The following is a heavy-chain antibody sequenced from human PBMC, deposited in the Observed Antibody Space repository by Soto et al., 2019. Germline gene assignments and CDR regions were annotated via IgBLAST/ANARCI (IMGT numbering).Heavy chain of an antibody. J-gene: IGHJ4*02. Sequence: SETLSLTCTVCGGSISSGDYYWSCIRQPPGKGLECIGYIYYRGSTYYNPSLKSRVTISVDTSKNQFSLKLSSVTAADTAVYYCASRIVVPAAYFDHWGQGTLVTVSS. CDR2: IYYRGST. D-gene: IGHD2-2*01. V-gene: IGHV4-30-4*01. CDR1: GGSISSGDYY. CDR3: ASRIVVPAAYFDH.